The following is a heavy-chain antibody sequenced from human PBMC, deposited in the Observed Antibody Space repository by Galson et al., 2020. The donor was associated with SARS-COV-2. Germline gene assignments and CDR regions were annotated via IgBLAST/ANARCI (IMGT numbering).Heavy chain of an antibody. CDR2: ISYDGSNK. D-gene: IGHD5-18*01. J-gene: IGHJ4*02. CDR1: GFTISRYA. V-gene: IGHV3-30*04. CDR3: ASLSIQLWLNAY. Sequence: GGSLRLSCAASGFTISRYAMHWVRKAPGKGLEWVEVISYDGSNKYYADSVKGRFTISRDNSKNTLYLQMNSLRAEDTAVYYCASLSIQLWLNAYWGQGTLVTVSS.